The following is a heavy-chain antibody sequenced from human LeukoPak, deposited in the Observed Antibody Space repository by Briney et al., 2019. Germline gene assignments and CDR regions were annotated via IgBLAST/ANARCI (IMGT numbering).Heavy chain of an antibody. V-gene: IGHV1-18*01. J-gene: IGHJ4*02. CDR1: GYTFTSYG. CDR3: ASRPERYYDSSGYFN. CDR2: ISAYNGNT. Sequence: ASVKVSCKASGYTFTSYGISWVRQAPGQGLEWMGWISAYNGNTNYAQKLQGRVTMTTDTSTSTAYMELRSLRSEDTAVYYCASRPERYYDSSGYFNWGQGTLVTVSS. D-gene: IGHD3-22*01.